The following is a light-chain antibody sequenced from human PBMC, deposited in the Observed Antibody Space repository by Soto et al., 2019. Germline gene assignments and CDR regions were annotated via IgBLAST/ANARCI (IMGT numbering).Light chain of an antibody. Sequence: QSVLTQPPSASGTPGQRVTISCSGSSSNIGSNYVYWYQQLPGTAPKLLIYSNNQRPSGVPDRFSGSKSGTSASLAISGLRSEDEADYFCSSDAGNYNYVFGTGTKLTVL. CDR2: SNN. CDR1: SSNIGSNY. V-gene: IGLV1-47*02. J-gene: IGLJ1*01. CDR3: SSDAGNYNYV.